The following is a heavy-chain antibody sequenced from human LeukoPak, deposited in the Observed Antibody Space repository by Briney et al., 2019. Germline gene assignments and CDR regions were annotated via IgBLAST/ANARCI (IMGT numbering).Heavy chain of an antibody. CDR3: ASQTQWLGYLYFDY. Sequence: ASVKVSCKASGGTFTSYGISWVRQAPGQGLEWMGWISAYNGNTNYAQKLQGRVTMTTDTSTSTAYMELRSLRSDDTAVYYCASQTQWLGYLYFDYWGQGTLVTVSS. CDR2: ISAYNGNT. CDR1: GGTFTSYG. V-gene: IGHV1-18*01. D-gene: IGHD6-19*01. J-gene: IGHJ4*02.